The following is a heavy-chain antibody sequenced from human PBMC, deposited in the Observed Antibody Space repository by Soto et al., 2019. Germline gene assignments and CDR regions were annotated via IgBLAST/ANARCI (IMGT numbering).Heavy chain of an antibody. Sequence: EVQLLESGGGSVQPGGSLRLSCAASGFTFSSYAMHWVRRPPGKGLEWVSSISGSGGTAYYADSVKGRFSISRDSLVNTLYLQRNTLRAEDTAVYYCAKGRRKNWNFDYWGQGTLVTVSP. J-gene: IGHJ4*02. CDR2: ISGSGGTA. V-gene: IGHV3-23*01. CDR3: AKGRRKNWNFDY. D-gene: IGHD1-1*01. CDR1: GFTFSSYA.